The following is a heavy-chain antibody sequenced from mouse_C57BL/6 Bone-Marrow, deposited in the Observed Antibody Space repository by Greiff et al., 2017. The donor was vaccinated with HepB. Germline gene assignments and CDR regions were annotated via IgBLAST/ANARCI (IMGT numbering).Heavy chain of an antibody. V-gene: IGHV14-4*01. Sequence: EVQLQQSGAELVRPGASVKLSCTASGFNIKDDYMHWVKQRPEQGLEWIGWIDPENGDTEYASKFQGKATITADTASNTAYLQLSSLTSEDTAVYYCTTGGYSPMDYWGQGTSVTVSS. CDR1: GFNIKDDY. J-gene: IGHJ4*01. CDR3: TTGGYSPMDY. CDR2: IDPENGDT.